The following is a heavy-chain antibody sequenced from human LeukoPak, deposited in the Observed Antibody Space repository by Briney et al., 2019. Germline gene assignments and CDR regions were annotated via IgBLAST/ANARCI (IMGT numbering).Heavy chain of an antibody. V-gene: IGHV3-64D*09. J-gene: IGHJ4*02. CDR1: GFTFSSFA. Sequence: SGGSLRLSCSASGFTFSSFAMHWVRQAPGKGLEYVSSITSNGGSTYYADSVKGRFTISRDNSKDKLYLQMSSLRADDTAVYYCVKDPTKYSSGWYGHFDYWGLGTLVTVSS. CDR2: ITSNGGST. CDR3: VKDPTKYSSGWYGHFDY. D-gene: IGHD6-19*01.